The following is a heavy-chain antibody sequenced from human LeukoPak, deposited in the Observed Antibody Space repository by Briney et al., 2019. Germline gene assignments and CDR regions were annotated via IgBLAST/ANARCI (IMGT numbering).Heavy chain of an antibody. Sequence: GGSLRLSCAASGFTFSSYTMTWVRQAPGKGLEWVSAISDSGRSTYYADSVKGRFTISRDVSKSTLYLQMNSLRAEDTALYYCAKGQRWELPLDFWGQGTLVTVSS. D-gene: IGHD4-23*01. J-gene: IGHJ4*02. CDR2: ISDSGRST. CDR1: GFTFSSYT. CDR3: AKGQRWELPLDF. V-gene: IGHV3-23*01.